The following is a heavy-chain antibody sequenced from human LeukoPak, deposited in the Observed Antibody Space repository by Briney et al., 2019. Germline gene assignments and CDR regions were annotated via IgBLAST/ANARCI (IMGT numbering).Heavy chain of an antibody. V-gene: IGHV3-23*01. J-gene: IGHJ2*01. CDR1: GFTFSSYA. CDR2: ISGSGGST. CDR3: VKNSGSYYPNWYFDL. Sequence: GGSLRLSCAASGFTFSSYAMSWVRQAPGKGLEWVSAISGSGGSTYYADSVKGRFTISRDNSKNTLYLQMNSLRAEDTAVYYCVKNSGSYYPNWYFDLWGRGTLVTVSS. D-gene: IGHD1-26*01.